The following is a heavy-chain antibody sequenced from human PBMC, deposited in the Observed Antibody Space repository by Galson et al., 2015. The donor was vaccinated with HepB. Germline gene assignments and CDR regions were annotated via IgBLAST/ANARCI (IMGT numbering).Heavy chain of an antibody. CDR2: IYYSGST. J-gene: IGHJ6*02. CDR3: ARGHGSHDTFYGMDV. CDR1: GGSISSYY. Sequence: ETLSLTCTVSGGSISSYYWSWIRQPPGKGLEWIGYIYYSGSTNYNPSLKSRVTISVDTSKNQFSLKLSSVTAADTAVYYCARGHGSHDTFYGMDVWGQGTTVTVSS. D-gene: IGHD3-16*01. V-gene: IGHV4-59*01.